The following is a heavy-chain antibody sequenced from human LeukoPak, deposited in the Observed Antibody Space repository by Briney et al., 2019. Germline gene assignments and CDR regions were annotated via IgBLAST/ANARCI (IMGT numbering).Heavy chain of an antibody. J-gene: IGHJ6*02. CDR1: GFTFSFW. V-gene: IGHV3-74*01. CDR3: ARDRDTTRFYARYGMDV. CDR2: INDYGSET. Sequence: GGSLRLSCAASGFTFSFWMHWVRRAPGKGLEWLSRINDYGSETVYADSVKGRFTIYRDNAKNTLYLQMNSLRVEGTAVYYCARDRDTTRFYARYGMDVRGQGTTVTVSS. D-gene: IGHD3-3*01.